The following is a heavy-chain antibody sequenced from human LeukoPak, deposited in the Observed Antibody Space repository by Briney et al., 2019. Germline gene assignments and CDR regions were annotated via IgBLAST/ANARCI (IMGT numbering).Heavy chain of an antibody. Sequence: GGSLRLSCAASGFTFNSYWMHWVRQAPGKGLVWVARINSDGSGTSDADFVKGRFTISRDNSKNTLYLQMNSLRAEDTAMYYCARDRLTNDAFDIWGQGTMVTVSS. CDR2: INSDGSGT. J-gene: IGHJ3*02. CDR3: ARDRLTNDAFDI. V-gene: IGHV3-74*01. D-gene: IGHD2-8*01. CDR1: GFTFNSYW.